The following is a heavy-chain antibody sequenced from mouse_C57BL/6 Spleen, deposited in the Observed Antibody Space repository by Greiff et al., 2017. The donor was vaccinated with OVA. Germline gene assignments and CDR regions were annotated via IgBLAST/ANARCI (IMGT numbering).Heavy chain of an antibody. V-gene: IGHV2-2*01. D-gene: IGHD1-1*01. CDR3: AREILRSVPGYFDV. CDR1: GFSLTSYG. J-gene: IGHJ1*03. CDR2: IWSGGST. Sequence: VQLVESGPGLVQPSQRLSITCTVSGFSLTSYGVHWVRQSPGKGLEWLGVIWSGGSTDYNAAFISRLSISKDNSKSQVFFKMNSLQADDTAIYYCAREILRSVPGYFDVWGTGTTVTVSS.